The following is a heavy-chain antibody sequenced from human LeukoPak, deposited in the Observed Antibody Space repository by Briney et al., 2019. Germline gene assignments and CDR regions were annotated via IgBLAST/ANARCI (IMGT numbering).Heavy chain of an antibody. CDR2: IYYSGST. V-gene: IGHV4-59*01. CDR3: AREGDSSGWTDAFDI. CDR1: GGSISSYY. D-gene: IGHD6-19*01. J-gene: IGHJ3*02. Sequence: SETLSLTCTVSGGSISSYYWSWIRQPPGKGLEGIGYIYYSGSTNYNPSLKSRVTISVDTSKNQFSLKLSSVTAADTAVYYCAREGDSSGWTDAFDIWGQGTMVTVSS.